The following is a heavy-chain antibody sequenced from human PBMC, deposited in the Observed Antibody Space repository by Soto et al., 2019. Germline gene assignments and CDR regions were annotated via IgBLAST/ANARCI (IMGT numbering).Heavy chain of an antibody. D-gene: IGHD6-13*01. Sequence: EVQLVESGGGLVKPGGSLRLSCAASGFIFTDAWMNWVRQAPGTGLEWVGRIKSKSAGGTTEYAAPVKGRFIISRDDSKNMLYLQMNSLKIDDTAVYYCTTGWSSTDYWGQGTLVTVSS. CDR2: IKSKSAGGTT. J-gene: IGHJ4*02. CDR1: GFIFTDAW. CDR3: TTGWSSTDY. V-gene: IGHV3-15*01.